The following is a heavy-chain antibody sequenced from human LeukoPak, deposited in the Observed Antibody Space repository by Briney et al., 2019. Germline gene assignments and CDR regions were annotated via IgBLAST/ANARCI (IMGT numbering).Heavy chain of an antibody. CDR3: ARDSRMVRGALFDY. J-gene: IGHJ4*02. CDR1: GFTLSTYW. CDR2: IKQDGSEK. D-gene: IGHD3-10*01. Sequence: GGSLRLSCAASGFTLSTYWMTWVRQAPGKGLEWVANIKQDGSEKYYVDSVKGRFTISRDNAKNSLYLQMNSLRAEDTAVYYCARDSRMVRGALFDYWGQGTLVTVSS. V-gene: IGHV3-7*01.